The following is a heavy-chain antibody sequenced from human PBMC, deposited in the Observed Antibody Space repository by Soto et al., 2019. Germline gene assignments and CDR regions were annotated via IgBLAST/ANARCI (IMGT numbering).Heavy chain of an antibody. CDR1: GFTFSSYG. CDR2: ISYDGSNK. J-gene: IGHJ6*03. Sequence: QVQLVESGGGVVQPGRSLRLSCAASGFTFSSYGMHWVRQAPGKGLEWVAVISYDGSNKYYADSVKGRFTISRDNSKNTLYLQMNSLRAEDTAVYYCAKGAYYYYMDVWGKGTTVTVSS. CDR3: AKGAYYYYMDV. V-gene: IGHV3-30*18.